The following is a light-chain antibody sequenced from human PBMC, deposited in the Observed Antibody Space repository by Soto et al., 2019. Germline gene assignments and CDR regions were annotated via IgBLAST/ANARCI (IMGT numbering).Light chain of an antibody. V-gene: IGKV1-9*01. CDR3: QQLFDSPIT. J-gene: IGKJ5*01. CDR2: AAS. Sequence: DIRVTQSPSFLSPSIGESVTLPCRASQGISTSLAWYQVKPGKAPKLLIYAASTLESGVPSRFSATVSGTEFSLTIPSLQPEDFATYYCQQLFDSPITFGQGTRLEIK. CDR1: QGISTS.